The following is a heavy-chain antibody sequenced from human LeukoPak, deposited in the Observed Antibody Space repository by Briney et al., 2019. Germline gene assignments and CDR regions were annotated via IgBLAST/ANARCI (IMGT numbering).Heavy chain of an antibody. V-gene: IGHV3-7*01. J-gene: IGHJ6*03. D-gene: IGHD6-13*01. CDR1: GFTFSSYW. CDR2: IKQDGSEK. CDR3: ARYSGSWYYYYYYYMDV. Sequence: GALRLSCAASGFTFSSYWMSWVRQAPGKGLEWVANIKQDGSEKYYVDSVKGRFTISRDNAKNSLYLQMNSLRAEDTAVYYCARYSGSWYYYYYYYMDVWGKGTTVTISS.